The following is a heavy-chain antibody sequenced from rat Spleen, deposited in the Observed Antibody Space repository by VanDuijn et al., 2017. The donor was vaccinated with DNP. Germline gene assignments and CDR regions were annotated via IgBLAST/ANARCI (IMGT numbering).Heavy chain of an antibody. CDR1: GFTFSNHW. CDR3: ARGDYGSNRYAMDA. J-gene: IGHJ4*01. Sequence: EVKLVESGGDLVEPGRSLKLSCVVSGFTFSNHWMIWIRQVPGKGLEWVASITSSGGYIYYADSVKGRFTVSRDNGKNTLYLQMSSLRSEDTATYYCARGDYGSNRYAMDAWGQGTSVTVSS. CDR2: ITSSGGYI. V-gene: IGHV5-31*01. D-gene: IGHD1-4*01.